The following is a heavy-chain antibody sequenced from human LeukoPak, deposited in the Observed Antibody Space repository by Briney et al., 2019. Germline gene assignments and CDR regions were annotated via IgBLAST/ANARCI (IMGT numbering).Heavy chain of an antibody. CDR3: AKGTGADERPKPVDY. D-gene: IGHD1-14*01. CDR1: GFTFDDYA. J-gene: IGHJ4*02. Sequence: PGGSLRLSCAASGFTFDDYAIHWVRQAPGKGLEWVSLISGNGGSTYYADSVKGRFTISRDNSKNSLYLQMNSLRTEDTALYYCAKGTGADERPKPVDYWGQGTLVTVSS. CDR2: ISGNGGST. V-gene: IGHV3-43*02.